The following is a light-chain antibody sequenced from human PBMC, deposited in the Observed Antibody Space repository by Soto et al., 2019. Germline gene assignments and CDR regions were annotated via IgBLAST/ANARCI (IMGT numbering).Light chain of an antibody. Sequence: QSALAQPASVSGSPGQSITISCTVTASDVGAYDYVSWYQQHPGTAPKLMIYEVTNRPSGVSDRFSGSKSGNTASLSISGLQADDEADYYCGSYSSDNTYVFGTGTKVTVL. CDR1: ASDVGAYDY. J-gene: IGLJ1*01. CDR2: EVT. V-gene: IGLV2-14*01. CDR3: GSYSSDNTYV.